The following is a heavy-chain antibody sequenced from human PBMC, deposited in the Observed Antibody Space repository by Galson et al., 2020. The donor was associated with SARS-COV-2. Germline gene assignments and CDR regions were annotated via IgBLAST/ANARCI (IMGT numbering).Heavy chain of an antibody. V-gene: IGHV4-39*07. D-gene: IGHD3-22*01. CDR3: ARDHSGRLYGVVVIHDAFDI. Sequence: SETLSLTCTVSGGSISSSSYYWGWIRQPPGKGLEWIGSIYYSGSTYYNPSLKSRVTISVDTSKNQFSLKLSSVTAADTAVYYCARDHSGRLYGVVVIHDAFDIWGQGTMVTVSS. CDR2: IYYSGST. J-gene: IGHJ3*02. CDR1: GGSISSSSYY.